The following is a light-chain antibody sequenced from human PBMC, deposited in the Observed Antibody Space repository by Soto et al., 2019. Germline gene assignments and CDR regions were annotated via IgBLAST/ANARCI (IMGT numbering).Light chain of an antibody. J-gene: IGKJ5*01. CDR2: WTS. CDR3: QQYSGSIT. V-gene: IGKV4-1*01. Sequence: DIVMTQSPDSLPVSLGERATINCKSSQSVFSSSANKNCIAWYQQKSGQPPRLLIYWTSTRESGVPDRFRGSGSGTDFTLTISSLQAEDVATYYCQQYSGSITCGQGTRLDI. CDR1: QSVFSSSANKNC.